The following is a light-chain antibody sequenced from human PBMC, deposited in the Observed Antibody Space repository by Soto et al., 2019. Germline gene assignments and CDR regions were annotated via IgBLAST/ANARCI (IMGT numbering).Light chain of an antibody. CDR2: GNS. Sequence: QSVLTQPPSVSGAPGQRVTISCTGSSSNIGAGYDVHWYQQLPGTAPKLLIYGNSNRPSGVPDRFSGSKSGTSASLAITGLQAEDEADYYCQSYDSILSASFGGGTKLTVL. CDR1: SSNIGAGYD. CDR3: QSYDSILSAS. J-gene: IGLJ2*01. V-gene: IGLV1-40*01.